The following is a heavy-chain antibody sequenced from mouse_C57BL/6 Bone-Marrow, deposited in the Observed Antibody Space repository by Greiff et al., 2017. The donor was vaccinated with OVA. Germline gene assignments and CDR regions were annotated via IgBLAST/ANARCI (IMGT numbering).Heavy chain of an antibody. CDR2: IHPNSGST. CDR1: GYTFTSYW. D-gene: IGHD1-1*01. Sequence: VKLQQPGAELVKPGASVKLSCKASGYTFTSYWMHWVKQRPGQGLEWIGMIHPNSGSTNYNEKFKSKATLTVDKSSSTAYMQLSSLTSEDSAVYYCARGIYYGSSWFAYWGQGTLVTVSA. CDR3: ARGIYYGSSWFAY. V-gene: IGHV1-64*01. J-gene: IGHJ3*01.